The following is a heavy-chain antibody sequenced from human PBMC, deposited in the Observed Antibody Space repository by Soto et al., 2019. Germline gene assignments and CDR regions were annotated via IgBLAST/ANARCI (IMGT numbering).Heavy chain of an antibody. CDR1: GGSVSSGSYY. Sequence: SETLSLTCTVSGGSVSSGSYYWSWIRQPPGKGLEWIGYIYYSGSTNYNPSLKSRVTISVDTSKNQFSLKLSSVTAADTAVYYCARDTIHYYDSSGYYANWFDPWGQGTLVTVSS. CDR3: ARDTIHYYDSSGYYANWFDP. D-gene: IGHD3-22*01. V-gene: IGHV4-61*01. CDR2: IYYSGST. J-gene: IGHJ5*02.